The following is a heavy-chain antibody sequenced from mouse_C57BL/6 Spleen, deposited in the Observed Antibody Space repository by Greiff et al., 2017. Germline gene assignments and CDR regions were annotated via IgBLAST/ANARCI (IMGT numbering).Heavy chain of an antibody. J-gene: IGHJ4*01. D-gene: IGHD3-2*02. V-gene: IGHV1-82*01. CDR1: GYAFSSSW. Sequence: QVQLQQSGPELVKPGASVKISCKASGYAFSSSWMNWVKQRPGKGLEWIGRIYPGDGDTNYNGKFKGKATLTADKSSSTAYMQLSSLTSEDSAVYFCARQTAQATHYYAMDYWGQGTSVTVSS. CDR3: ARQTAQATHYYAMDY. CDR2: IYPGDGDT.